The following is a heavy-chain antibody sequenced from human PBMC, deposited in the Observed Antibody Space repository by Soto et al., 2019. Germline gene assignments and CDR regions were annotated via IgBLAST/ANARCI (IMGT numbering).Heavy chain of an antibody. CDR1: GGSISSYY. V-gene: IGHV4-59*01. CDR3: ARANYDILTYYYYGMDV. CDR2: IYYSGST. Sequence: PSETLSLTCTVSGGSISSYYWSWIRQPPGKGLEWIGYIYYSGSTNYNPSLKSRVTISVDTSKNQFSLKLSSVTAADAAVYYCARANYDILTYYYYGMDVWGQGTTVTGSS. J-gene: IGHJ6*02. D-gene: IGHD3-9*01.